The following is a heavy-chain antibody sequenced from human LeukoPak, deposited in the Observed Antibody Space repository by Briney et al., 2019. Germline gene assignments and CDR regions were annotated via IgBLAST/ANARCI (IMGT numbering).Heavy chain of an antibody. CDR2: IYYSGSA. CDR1: GGSISSYY. V-gene: IGHV4-59*01. J-gene: IGHJ4*02. CDR3: ARAGGPMTTSEDYFDY. D-gene: IGHD4-17*01. Sequence: PSETLSLTCTVSGGSISSYYWSWIRQPPGKGLEWIGYIYYSGSANYNPSLKSRVTISVDTSKNQFSLKLSSVTAADTAVYYCARAGGPMTTSEDYFDYWGQGTLVTVSS.